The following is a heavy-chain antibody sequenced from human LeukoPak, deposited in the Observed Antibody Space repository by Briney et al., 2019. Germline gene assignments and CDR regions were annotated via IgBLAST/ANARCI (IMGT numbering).Heavy chain of an antibody. J-gene: IGHJ6*02. CDR2: INGDGSDR. Sequence: GGSLRLSCAATGFTFTNFWMSWVRQAPGKGLEWVANINGDGSDRYYMDSLKGRFTISRDNAKNSLYLQMNSLRVEDTAIYYCAIAYGLDVWGQGTTVTVSS. CDR1: GFTFTNFW. V-gene: IGHV3-7*03. CDR3: AIAYGLDV.